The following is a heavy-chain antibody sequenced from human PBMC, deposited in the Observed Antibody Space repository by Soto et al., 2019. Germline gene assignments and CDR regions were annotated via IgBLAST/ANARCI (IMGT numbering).Heavy chain of an antibody. J-gene: IGHJ4*02. D-gene: IGHD3-16*01. CDR3: AGGGGETDY. CDR1: GGTFSSYT. Sequence: QVQLVQSGAEVKKPGSSVKVSCKASGGTFSSYTISWVRQAPGQGLEWMGRIIPILGIANYAQKFQGRVTITADKTTGTAQRGGGSPKAGGTALFYRAGGGGETDYWGQGTLVTVSS. CDR2: IIPILGIA. V-gene: IGHV1-69*02.